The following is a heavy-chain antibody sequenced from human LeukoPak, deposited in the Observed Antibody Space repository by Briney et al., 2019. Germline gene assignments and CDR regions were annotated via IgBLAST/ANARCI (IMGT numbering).Heavy chain of an antibody. D-gene: IGHD4-11*01. V-gene: IGHV4-59*01. Sequence: PSETLSLTCTVSGGSISSYYWSWIRQPPGKGLEWIGYIYYSGSTNYNPSLKSRVTISVDTSKNQFSLKLSSVTAADTAVYYCARDLTFNDYSNGWLDYWGQGTLVTVSS. CDR2: IYYSGST. J-gene: IGHJ4*02. CDR1: GGSISSYY. CDR3: ARDLTFNDYSNGWLDY.